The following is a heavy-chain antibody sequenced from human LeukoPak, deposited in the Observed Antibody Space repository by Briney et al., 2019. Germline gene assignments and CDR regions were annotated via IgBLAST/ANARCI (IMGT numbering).Heavy chain of an antibody. V-gene: IGHV4-4*07. CDR3: ARGIKAKIIFGSSYNYYMDV. CDR1: GGSIDNYY. D-gene: IGHD3-10*02. J-gene: IGHJ6*03. CDR2: VYDTGSS. Sequence: ASETLSLTCAVSGGSIDNYYWSWIRLSAGKGLEWIGRVYDTGSSNYNPSFKSRVAMSVDKSSNQFSLRLTSVTVADTAVYYCARGIKAKIIFGSSYNYYMDVWSNGTTVIVSS.